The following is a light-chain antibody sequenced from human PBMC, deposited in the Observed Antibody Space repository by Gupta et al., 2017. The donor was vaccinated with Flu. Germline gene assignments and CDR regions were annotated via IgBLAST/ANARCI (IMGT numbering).Light chain of an antibody. CDR2: GAS. Sequence: EIVMTQSPATLSVSPGERAPLSCRASQSVRSNLGWYKQKPGQAPRLLIYGASTRDTGITARFSGSGFGKEFSLTISSRQSEDFAVYYCQQNNNCPPYTFGQGTKLEIK. CDR1: QSVRSN. V-gene: IGKV3-15*01. J-gene: IGKJ2*01. CDR3: QQNNNCPPYT.